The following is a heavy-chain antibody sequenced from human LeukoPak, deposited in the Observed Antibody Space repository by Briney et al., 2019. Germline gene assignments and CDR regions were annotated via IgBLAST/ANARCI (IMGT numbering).Heavy chain of an antibody. CDR1: AFTFSSYT. CDR3: AKSRYYYGSGSYPPLDY. J-gene: IGHJ4*02. D-gene: IGHD3-10*01. CDR2: ISGSGGST. V-gene: IGHV3-23*01. Sequence: GGSLRLSCAASAFTFSSYTMSWVRQAPGKGLEWVSAISGSGGSTYYADSVKGRFIISRDNSKNTLYLQMNSLRAEDTAVYYCAKSRYYYGSGSYPPLDYWGQGTLVTVSS.